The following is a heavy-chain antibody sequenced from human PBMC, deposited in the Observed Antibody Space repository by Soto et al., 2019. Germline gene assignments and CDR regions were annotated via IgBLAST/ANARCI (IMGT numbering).Heavy chain of an antibody. CDR3: ARDKSSGWRGRYFDL. CDR1: GFTFSSYD. D-gene: IGHD6-19*01. Sequence: ESGGGLVQPGGSLRLSCAASGFTFSSYDMHWVRQATGKGLEWVSAIGTAGDTYYPGSVKGRFTISRENAKNSLYLQMNSLRAEDTAVYYCARDKSSGWRGRYFDLWGRGTLVTVSS. CDR2: IGTAGDT. J-gene: IGHJ2*01. V-gene: IGHV3-13*01.